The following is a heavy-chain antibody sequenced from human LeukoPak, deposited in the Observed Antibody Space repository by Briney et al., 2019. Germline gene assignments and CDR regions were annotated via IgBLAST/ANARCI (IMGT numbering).Heavy chain of an antibody. D-gene: IGHD3-10*01. CDR2: IYYSGST. CDR3: ARVWFGELFD. CDR1: GGSISSSSYY. Sequence: KPSETLSLTCTVSGGSISSSSYYWGWIRQPPGKGLEWIGSIYYSGSTYYNPSLKSPVAISVDTSKNQFSLKLSSVTAADTAVYYCARVWFGELFDWGQGTLVTVSS. V-gene: IGHV4-39*01. J-gene: IGHJ4*02.